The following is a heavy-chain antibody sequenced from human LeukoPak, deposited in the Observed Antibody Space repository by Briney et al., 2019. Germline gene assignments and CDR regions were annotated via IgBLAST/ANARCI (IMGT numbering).Heavy chain of an antibody. CDR3: ARDFGITMVRGTPYYYYYMDV. D-gene: IGHD3-10*01. CDR1: GDSVSSNSAA. V-gene: IGHV6-1*01. J-gene: IGHJ6*03. CDR2: TYYRSKWYN. Sequence: SQTLSLTCAISGDSVSSNSAAWNWIRQSPSRGLEWLGRTYYRSKWYNDYAVSVKSRITINPDTSKNQFSLQLNSVTPEDTAVYYCARDFGITMVRGTPYYYYYMDVWGKGTTVTVSS.